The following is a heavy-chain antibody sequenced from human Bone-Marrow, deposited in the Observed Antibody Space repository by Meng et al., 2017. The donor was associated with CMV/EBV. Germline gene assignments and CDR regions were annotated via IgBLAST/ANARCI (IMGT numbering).Heavy chain of an antibody. D-gene: IGHD2-2*02. CDR1: GGSISSSSYY. CDR3: ARDVCSSTSCYTFY. CDR2: IYYSGST. V-gene: IGHV4-39*07. J-gene: IGHJ4*02. Sequence: GSLRLSCTVSGGSISSSSYYWGWIRQPPGKGLEWIGSIYYSGSTYYNPSLKSRVTISVDTSKNQFSLKLSSVTAADTAVYYCARDVCSSTSCYTFYWGQGTLVTVSS.